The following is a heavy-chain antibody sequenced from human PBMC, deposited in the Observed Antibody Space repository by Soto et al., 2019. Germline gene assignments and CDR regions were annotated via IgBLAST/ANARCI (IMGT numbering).Heavy chain of an antibody. CDR2: INPNSGGT. CDR1: GYTFPGYY. J-gene: IGHJ6*03. D-gene: IGHD4-17*01. CDR3: ARGVQGYGDSRDGDYYYYMDV. Sequence: GASVKVSCKASGYTFPGYYMHWGRQAPGQRLEWMGWINPNSGGTNYAQKFQGWVTMTRDTSISTAYMELSRLRSDDTAVYYCARGVQGYGDSRDGDYYYYMDVWGKGTTVTVSS. V-gene: IGHV1-2*04.